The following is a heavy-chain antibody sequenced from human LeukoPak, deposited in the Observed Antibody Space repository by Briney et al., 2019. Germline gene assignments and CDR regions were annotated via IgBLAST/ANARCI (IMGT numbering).Heavy chain of an antibody. CDR1: GGSISSYY. V-gene: IGHV4-59*08. J-gene: IGHJ3*02. CDR2: IYYSGST. CDR3: ARRDSTNDAFDI. Sequence: SETLSLTCTVSGGSISSYYWSWIRQPPGKGLEWIGYIYYSGSTNYNPSLKSRVTISVDTSKNQFSLKLSSVTAADTAVYYCARRDSTNDAFDIWGQGTMVTVFS. D-gene: IGHD6-13*01.